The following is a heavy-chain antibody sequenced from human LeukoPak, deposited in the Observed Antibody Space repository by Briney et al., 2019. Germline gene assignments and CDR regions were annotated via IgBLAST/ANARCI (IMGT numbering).Heavy chain of an antibody. D-gene: IGHD6-19*01. J-gene: IGHJ4*02. Sequence: GGSLRLSCAASGFTFSSCGMHWVRQAPGKGLEWVAVISYDGSNKYYADSVKGRFTISRDNSKNTLYLQMNSLRAEDTAVYYCAKGDEEIAVAGYWGQGTLVTVSS. CDR1: GFTFSSCG. CDR2: ISYDGSNK. CDR3: AKGDEEIAVAGY. V-gene: IGHV3-30*18.